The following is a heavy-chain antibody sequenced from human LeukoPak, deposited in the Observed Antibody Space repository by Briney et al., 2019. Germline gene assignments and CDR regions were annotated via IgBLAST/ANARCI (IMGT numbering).Heavy chain of an antibody. CDR3: ARTHDFWSGYGGNYMDV. CDR2: ITSFGSDI. D-gene: IGHD3-3*01. CDR1: GFSFRTHS. V-gene: IGHV3-21*01. Sequence: GGSLRLSCAASGFSFRTHSMKWVRQAPGKGLEWVSSITSFGSDIYYADSVKGRFTISGDGGKNSLYLQMNSLGAEDSAVYYCARTHDFWSGYGGNYMDVCGKGTTVTVSS. J-gene: IGHJ6*03.